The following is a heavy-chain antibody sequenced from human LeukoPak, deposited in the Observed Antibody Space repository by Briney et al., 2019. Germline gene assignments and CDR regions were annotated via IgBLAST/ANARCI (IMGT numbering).Heavy chain of an antibody. CDR1: GFTFSSYE. Sequence: GGSLRLSCAASGFTFSSYEMNWVRQAPGKGLEWVSYISSSGSTIYYADSVKGRFTISRDNAKSSLYLQTNSLRAEDTAVYYCARDGGYSYGYGPTHFDYWGQGTLVTVSS. CDR3: ARDGGYSYGYGPTHFDY. D-gene: IGHD5-18*01. V-gene: IGHV3-48*03. CDR2: ISSSGSTI. J-gene: IGHJ4*02.